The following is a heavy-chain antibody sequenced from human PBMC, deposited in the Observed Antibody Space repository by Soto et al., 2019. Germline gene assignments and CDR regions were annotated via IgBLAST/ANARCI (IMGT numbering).Heavy chain of an antibody. CDR3: ARSPPGYCAGPRCYTYFDN. J-gene: IGHJ4*02. D-gene: IGHD2-2*02. V-gene: IGHV1-69*02. CDR1: GGTFSTYT. Sequence: QVQLVQSGSEVKKPGSSVKVSCMASGGTFSTYTFSWVRQAPGQGLEWMGRIIPILGVTNYTQKFQGRVTITADKSTSTAYMEVSSLRSEDTAVYYCARSPPGYCAGPRCYTYFDNWSQGTLVTVSS. CDR2: IIPILGVT.